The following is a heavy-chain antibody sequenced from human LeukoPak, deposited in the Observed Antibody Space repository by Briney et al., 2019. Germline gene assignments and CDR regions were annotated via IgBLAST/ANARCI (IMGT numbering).Heavy chain of an antibody. Sequence: SETLSLTCAVYGGSFSGYYWSWIRQSPGKGLEWIGEITQSGSTNHNPSLKSRVTISVDTSKNPFSLKVSSVTAADTAVYYCARGYGSGFAYWGQGTLVTVSS. V-gene: IGHV4-34*01. J-gene: IGHJ4*02. CDR3: ARGYGSGFAY. CDR2: ITQSGST. D-gene: IGHD3-10*01. CDR1: GGSFSGYY.